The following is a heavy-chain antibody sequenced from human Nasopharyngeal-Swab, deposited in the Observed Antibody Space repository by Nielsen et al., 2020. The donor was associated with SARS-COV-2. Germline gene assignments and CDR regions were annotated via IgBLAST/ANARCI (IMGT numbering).Heavy chain of an antibody. CDR1: GGAPISNYW. Sequence: SETLSLTCAVSGGAPISNYWWTGVRQSPGKGLEWIGEINHHGNINYNPSLKSRVTISVDQSKNHFSLTLDSVTGADMAVYYCARALRLYYYGSGSFHVWGQGALVTVSS. J-gene: IGHJ4*02. D-gene: IGHD3-10*01. CDR3: ARALRLYYYGSGSFHV. V-gene: IGHV4-4*02. CDR2: INHHGNI.